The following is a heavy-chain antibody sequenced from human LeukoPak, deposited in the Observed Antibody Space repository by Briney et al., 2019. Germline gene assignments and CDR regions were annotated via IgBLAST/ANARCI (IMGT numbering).Heavy chain of an antibody. V-gene: IGHV5-51*01. J-gene: IGHJ4*02. CDR2: IYPGDSDT. CDR1: GYSFTSYW. CDR3: ARTTRWDFWSGYALDY. Sequence: GESLKISCKGSGYSFTSYWIGWVRQMPGKGLEWMGIIYPGDSDTRYSPSFQGQVTISADKSISTAYLQWSSLKASDTAMYYCARTTRWDFWSGYALDYWGQGTLVTVSS. D-gene: IGHD3-3*01.